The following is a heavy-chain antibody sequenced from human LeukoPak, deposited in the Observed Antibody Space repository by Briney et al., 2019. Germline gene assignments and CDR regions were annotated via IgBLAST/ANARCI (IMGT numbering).Heavy chain of an antibody. V-gene: IGHV3-9*01. CDR1: GFTFSSYA. CDR2: ISWNSGSI. CDR3: AKDSGSYFPKNFDY. D-gene: IGHD1-26*01. Sequence: GGSLRLSCAASGFTFSSYAMHWVRQAPGKGLEWVSGISWNSGSIGYADSVKGRFTISRDNAKNSLYLQMNSLRAEDTALYYCAKDSGSYFPKNFDYWGQGTLVTVSS. J-gene: IGHJ4*02.